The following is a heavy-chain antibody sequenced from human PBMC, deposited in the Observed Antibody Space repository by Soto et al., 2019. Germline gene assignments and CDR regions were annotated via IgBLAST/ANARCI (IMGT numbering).Heavy chain of an antibody. J-gene: IGHJ4*02. D-gene: IGHD3-16*01. CDR2: IKQDGSEI. V-gene: IGHV3-7*03. Sequence: EVQLVESGGGLVQPGGSLRLSCAASGFTFSSYWMSWVRQAPGRGLEWVANIKQDGSEIQYVDSAKGRFTISRDNAKNSLYLQMNSLRAEDTAVYYCARGSLGNHADFFDYCGQETLVTVSS. CDR3: ARGSLGNHADFFDY. CDR1: GFTFSSYW.